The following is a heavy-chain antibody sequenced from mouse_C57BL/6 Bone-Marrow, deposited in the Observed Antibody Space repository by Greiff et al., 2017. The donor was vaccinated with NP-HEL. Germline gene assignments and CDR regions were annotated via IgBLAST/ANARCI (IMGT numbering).Heavy chain of an antibody. D-gene: IGHD1-1*01. Sequence: EVQRVESGGGLVKPGGSLKLSCAASGFTFSSYAMSWVRQTPEKRLAWVATISDGGSYNYYPDNVKGRFTISRDNAKNNLYLQMSHLKSEDTAMYYWARDQPFITTVVATGYFDDWGQGTTLTVSS. CDR2: ISDGGSYN. V-gene: IGHV5-4*01. CDR1: GFTFSSYA. CDR3: ARDQPFITTVVATGYFDD. J-gene: IGHJ2*01.